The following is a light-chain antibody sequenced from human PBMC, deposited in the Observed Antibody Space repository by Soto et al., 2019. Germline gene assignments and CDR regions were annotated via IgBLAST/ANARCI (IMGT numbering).Light chain of an antibody. J-gene: IGLJ1*01. Sequence: QSALTQPASVSGSPGQSIAISCTGTSSDVGAYDYVSWYQQHPDKAPKLMIYEVSSWPSGISDRFSGSKSVNTATLTISGLQAEDEADYYCSSHTTSNTRVFGTGTKVTVL. CDR3: SSHTTSNTRV. CDR2: EVS. CDR1: SSDVGAYDY. V-gene: IGLV2-14*01.